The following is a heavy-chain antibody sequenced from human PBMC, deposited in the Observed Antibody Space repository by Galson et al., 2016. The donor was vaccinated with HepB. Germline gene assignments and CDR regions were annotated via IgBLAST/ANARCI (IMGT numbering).Heavy chain of an antibody. CDR3: ATSEKGTKTRWIT. Sequence: SETLSLTCIVSGGSISSSYWSWIRQPPGKGLEWIGYVYYSGNTNYNHSLKSRVTISVDTSKNQFSLKLSSVTAADTGVYYCATSEKGTKTRWITWGQGTLVTVSS. J-gene: IGHJ5*02. V-gene: IGHV4-59*01. D-gene: IGHD1-7*01. CDR1: GGSISSSY. CDR2: VYYSGNT.